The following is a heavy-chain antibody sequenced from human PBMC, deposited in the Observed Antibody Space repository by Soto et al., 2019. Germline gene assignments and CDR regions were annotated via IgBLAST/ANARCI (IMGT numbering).Heavy chain of an antibody. D-gene: IGHD4-17*01. J-gene: IGHJ6*02. V-gene: IGHV4-39*01. CDR2: IYYSGSP. Sequence: SETLSLTCTVSGGSISSSXYYXXWIRQPPGKGLEXXGXIYYSGSPYYNPSLKSRVTISVNTSKNQFSLKLSSVTAAEKAVYYCARLRGNLDYGDYTAHYYGMDVWGQGTTVTVSS. CDR3: ARLRGNLDYGDYTAHYYGMDV. CDR1: GGSISSSXYY.